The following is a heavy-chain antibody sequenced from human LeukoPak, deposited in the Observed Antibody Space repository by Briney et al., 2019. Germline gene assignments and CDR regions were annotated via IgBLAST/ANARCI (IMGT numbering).Heavy chain of an antibody. CDR3: ARLDDFWSGYYQEY. J-gene: IGHJ4*02. CDR1: GGSISSSSYY. CDR2: IYYSGST. D-gene: IGHD3-3*01. Sequence: PSQTLSLTCTVSGGSISSSSYYWGWIRQPPGKGLEWIGSIYYSGSTYYNPSLKSRVTISVDTSKNQFSLKLSSVTAADTAVYYCARLDDFWSGYYQEYWGQGTLVTVSS. V-gene: IGHV4-39*01.